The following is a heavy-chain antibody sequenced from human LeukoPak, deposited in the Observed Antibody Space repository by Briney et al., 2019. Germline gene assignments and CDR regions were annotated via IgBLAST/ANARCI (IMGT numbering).Heavy chain of an antibody. CDR3: ARGRRFLEWF. D-gene: IGHD3-3*01. V-gene: IGHV1-8*01. Sequence: ASVTVSCKASGYTFTSYDINWVRQATGQGLEWMGWMNPNSGNTGYAQKCQGRVTMTRNTSISTAYMELSSLRSEDTAVYYCARGRRFLEWFWGQGTLVTVSS. CDR1: GYTFTSYD. CDR2: MNPNSGNT. J-gene: IGHJ4*02.